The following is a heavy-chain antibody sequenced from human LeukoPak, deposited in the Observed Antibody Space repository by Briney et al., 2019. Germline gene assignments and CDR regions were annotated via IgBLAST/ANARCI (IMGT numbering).Heavy chain of an antibody. Sequence: GGSLRLSCAASGFTFTNYWMSWVRQAPGKGLELVAHIKQDRSEKYYVDSVKGGFTISRDNAKNSLYLQINSLRAEDTAVYYCARLREIPVFGVVTKSTSYFDYWGQGTLVTVSS. CDR1: GFTFTNYW. D-gene: IGHD3-3*01. J-gene: IGHJ4*02. CDR2: IKQDRSEK. CDR3: ARLREIPVFGVVTKSTSYFDY. V-gene: IGHV3-7*01.